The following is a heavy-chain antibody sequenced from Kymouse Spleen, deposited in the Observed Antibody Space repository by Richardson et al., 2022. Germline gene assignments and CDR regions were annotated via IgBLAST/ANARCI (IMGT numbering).Heavy chain of an antibody. V-gene: IGHV3-30*18. CDR1: GFTFSSYG. J-gene: IGHJ6*02. CDR3: AKDEYSSSWYYYYYGMDV. D-gene: IGHD6-13*01. CDR2: ISYDGSNK. Sequence: QVQLVESGGGVVQPGRSLRLSCAASGFTFSSYGMHWVRQAPGKGLEWVAVISYDGSNKYYADSVKGRFTISRDNSKNTLYLQMNSLRAEDTAVYYCAKDEYSSSWYYYYYGMDVWGQGTTVTVSS.